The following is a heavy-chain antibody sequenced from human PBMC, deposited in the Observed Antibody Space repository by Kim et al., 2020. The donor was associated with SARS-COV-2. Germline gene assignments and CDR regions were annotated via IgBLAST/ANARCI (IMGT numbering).Heavy chain of an antibody. CDR3: AKDPYSSSWYVGGVFDY. D-gene: IGHD6-13*01. V-gene: IGHV3-30*18. CDR2: ISYDGSNK. CDR1: GFTFSSYG. J-gene: IGHJ4*02. Sequence: GGSLRLSCAASGFTFSSYGMHWVRQAPGKGLEWVAVISYDGSNKYYADSVKGRFTISRDNSKNTLYLQMNSLRAEDTAVYYCAKDPYSSSWYVGGVFDYWGQGTLVTVSS.